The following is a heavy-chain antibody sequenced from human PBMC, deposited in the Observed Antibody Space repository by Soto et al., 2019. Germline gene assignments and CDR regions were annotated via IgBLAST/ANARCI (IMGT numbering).Heavy chain of an antibody. J-gene: IGHJ6*02. CDR2: INPNSGGT. Sequence: GASVKVSCKASRYTFTGYYMHWVRQAPGQGLEWMGWINPNSGGTNYAQKFQGWVTMTRDTSISTAYMELSRLRSDDTAVYYCARRAVAGIPMGMDVWGQGTTVTVSS. CDR3: ARRAVAGIPMGMDV. V-gene: IGHV1-2*04. CDR1: RYTFTGYY. D-gene: IGHD6-19*01.